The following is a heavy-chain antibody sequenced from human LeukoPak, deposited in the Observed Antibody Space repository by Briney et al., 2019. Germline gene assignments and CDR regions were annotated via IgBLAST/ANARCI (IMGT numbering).Heavy chain of an antibody. CDR1: GFTFRIYS. Sequence: GGSLRLSCAASGFTFRIYSMNWVRQAPGKGLEWVSSISSSSSSIYNADSVKGRFTISRDNAKNSLYLQMNSLRAEDTAVYYCARVCGDYAVDYWGQGTLVTVSS. V-gene: IGHV3-21*01. CDR3: ARVCGDYAVDY. J-gene: IGHJ4*02. CDR2: ISSSSSSI. D-gene: IGHD3-16*01.